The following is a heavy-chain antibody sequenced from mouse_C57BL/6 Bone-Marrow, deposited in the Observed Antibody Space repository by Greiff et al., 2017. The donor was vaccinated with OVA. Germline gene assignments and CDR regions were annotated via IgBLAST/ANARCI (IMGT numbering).Heavy chain of an antibody. CDR1: GYTFTSYW. D-gene: IGHD2-1*01. J-gene: IGHJ3*01. CDR2: IDPSDSYT. Sequence: QVQLQQPGAELVMPGASVKLSCTASGYTFTSYWMHWVKQRPGQGLEWIGEIDPSDSYTNYNQKFKGKSTLTVDKSSSTAYMQLSSLTSEDSAVYDCARSALLGAYWGQGTLVTVSA. CDR3: ARSALLGAY. V-gene: IGHV1-69*01.